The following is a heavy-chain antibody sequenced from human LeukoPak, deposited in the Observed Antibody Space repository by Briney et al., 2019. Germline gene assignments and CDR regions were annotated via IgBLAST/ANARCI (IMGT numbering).Heavy chain of an antibody. V-gene: IGHV3-23*01. J-gene: IGHJ3*02. Sequence: GGSLRLSCAASGFTFSSYAMSWVRRAPGKGLEWVSAISGSGGSTYYADSVKGRFTISRDNSKNTLYLQMNSLRAEDTAVYYCAKDRGLVGATGAFDIWGQGTMVTVSS. CDR3: AKDRGLVGATGAFDI. D-gene: IGHD1-26*01. CDR2: ISGSGGST. CDR1: GFTFSSYA.